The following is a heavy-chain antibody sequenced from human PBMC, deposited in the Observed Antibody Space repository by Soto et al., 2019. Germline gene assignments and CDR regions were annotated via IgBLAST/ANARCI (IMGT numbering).Heavy chain of an antibody. Sequence: EVQLVESGGGLVQPGGSLRLSCAASGFKFSAYWMSWVRQDPGKGLEWVATISGGATDKFYVDSVKGRFTISRDDTKNSLYLQMNSLRDEDTAVYYCVREDWHRFDSWGQGTLVTVSS. J-gene: IGHJ4*02. D-gene: IGHD2-21*01. CDR2: ISGGATDK. CDR1: GFKFSAYW. V-gene: IGHV3-7*01. CDR3: VREDWHRFDS.